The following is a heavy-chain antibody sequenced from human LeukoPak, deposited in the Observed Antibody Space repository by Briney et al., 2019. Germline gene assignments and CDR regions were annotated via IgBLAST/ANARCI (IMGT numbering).Heavy chain of an antibody. D-gene: IGHD2-2*01. CDR3: RGYCSSTSCYLDY. Sequence: GGSLRLSCAASGFTVSSNYMSWVRQAPGKGLEWVSVIYSGGSTYYADSVKGRFTISRDNSKNTLYLQMNSLRAEDTAVYYCRGYCSSTSCYLDYWGQGTLVTVSS. CDR1: GFTVSSNY. V-gene: IGHV3-66*01. J-gene: IGHJ4*02. CDR2: IYSGGST.